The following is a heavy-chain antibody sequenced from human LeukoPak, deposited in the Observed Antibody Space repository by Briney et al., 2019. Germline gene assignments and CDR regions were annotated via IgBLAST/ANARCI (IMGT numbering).Heavy chain of an antibody. D-gene: IGHD1-26*01. Sequence: GGSLRLSCAASGFSFSSYAMAWVRQAPGKGLEWVSALSVSGGNTYYADSVKGRFTISRDNSKNTLYLQMNSLRAEDTAVYYCARAPTSYYYFDYWGQGTLVTVSS. V-gene: IGHV3-23*01. J-gene: IGHJ4*02. CDR3: ARAPTSYYYFDY. CDR2: LSVSGGNT. CDR1: GFSFSSYA.